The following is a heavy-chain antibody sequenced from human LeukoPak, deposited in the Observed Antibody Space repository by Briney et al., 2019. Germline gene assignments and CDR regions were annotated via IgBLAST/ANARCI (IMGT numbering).Heavy chain of an antibody. CDR2: IKQDGSEK. J-gene: IGHJ3*02. CDR3: ARGCTLLLGYCSSTSVKDAFDI. Sequence: HPWGSLRLSCAASGFTFSSYWMSWVRQVPGKGLEWVANIKQDGSEKYYVDSVKGRFTISRDNAKNSLYLQMNSLRAEDTAVYYCARGCTLLLGYCSSTSVKDAFDIWGQGTMVTASS. V-gene: IGHV3-7*01. CDR1: GFTFSSYW. D-gene: IGHD2-2*01.